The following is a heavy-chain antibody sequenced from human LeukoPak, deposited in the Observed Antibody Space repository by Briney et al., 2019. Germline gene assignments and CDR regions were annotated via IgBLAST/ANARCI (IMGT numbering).Heavy chain of an antibody. CDR2: IWYDGSNK. Sequence: PGRSLRLSCAASGFTFSNYGMHWVRQAPGKGLEWVAVIWYDGSNKYYADSVKGRFTISRDNSKNTLYLQMNSLRAEDTAVYYCARDYRAKTAAAGYYYGMDVWGQGTTVTVSS. CDR3: ARDYRAKTAAAGYYYGMDV. CDR1: GFTFSNYG. V-gene: IGHV3-33*08. J-gene: IGHJ6*02. D-gene: IGHD2-2*01.